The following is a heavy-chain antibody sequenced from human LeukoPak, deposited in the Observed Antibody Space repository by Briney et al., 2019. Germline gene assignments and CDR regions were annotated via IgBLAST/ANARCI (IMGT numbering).Heavy chain of an antibody. CDR1: GGSFSGYY. Sequence: SETLSLTCAVYGGSFSGYYWSWIRQPPGKGLEWIGEINHSGSTNYKPSLKSRVTISVATSKNQFSLKLSSVTAADTAVYYCARGRTPLYYYGSGSFYDYWGQGTLVTVSS. D-gene: IGHD3-10*01. CDR2: INHSGST. CDR3: ARGRTPLYYYGSGSFYDY. V-gene: IGHV4-34*01. J-gene: IGHJ4*02.